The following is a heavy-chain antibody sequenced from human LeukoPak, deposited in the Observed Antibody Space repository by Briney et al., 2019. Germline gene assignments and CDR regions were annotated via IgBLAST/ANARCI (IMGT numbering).Heavy chain of an antibody. J-gene: IGHJ4*02. Sequence: KPSQTLSLTCTVSGGSISSGGYYWSWIRQHPGKGLEWIGYIYYSGSTNYNPSLKSRVTISVDTSKNQFSLKLSSVTAADTAVYYCARGPSPGSSSWYPGPIYFDYWGQGTLVTVSS. CDR1: GGSISSGGYY. CDR2: IYYSGST. CDR3: ARGPSPGSSSWYPGPIYFDY. D-gene: IGHD6-13*01. V-gene: IGHV4-31*03.